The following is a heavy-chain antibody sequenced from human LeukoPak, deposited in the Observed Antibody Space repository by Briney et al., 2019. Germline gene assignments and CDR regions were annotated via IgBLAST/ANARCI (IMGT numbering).Heavy chain of an antibody. CDR1: GFSFNTYS. CDR3: ARDNRGWSRGF. CDR2: ITSTGSLT. Sequence: PGGSLRLSCVAPGFSFNTYSMTWVRQAPGKGLEWVSTITSTGSLTFYPDSIKGRFTVSRDDAKSSLYLEMNSLRAEDTAVYYCARDNRGWSRGFWGQGTLVTVSS. J-gene: IGHJ4*02. V-gene: IGHV3-21*06. D-gene: IGHD6-19*01.